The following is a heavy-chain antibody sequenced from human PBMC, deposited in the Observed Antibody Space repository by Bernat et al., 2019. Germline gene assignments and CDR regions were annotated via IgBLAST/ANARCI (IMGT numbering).Heavy chain of an antibody. V-gene: IGHV4-59*13. Sequence: QLQLQESGPGLAKPSETLSLTCSVSGGSISGDYWSWIRQTPREGLEWIAYIHDSGTTSHSPSLRGRVTISIDTPRNQFSLKLTSVTSADPAVYCCARGGASSRYFDLWGRGTLVTVSS. CDR3: ARGGASSRYFDL. J-gene: IGHJ2*01. D-gene: IGHD3-16*01. CDR1: GGSISGDY. CDR2: IHDSGTT.